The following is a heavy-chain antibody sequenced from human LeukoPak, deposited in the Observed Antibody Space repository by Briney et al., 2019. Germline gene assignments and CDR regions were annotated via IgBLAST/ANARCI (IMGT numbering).Heavy chain of an antibody. CDR2: IGYDGVYK. CDR3: AKGDLTGVPYDAFDI. J-gene: IGHJ3*02. Sequence: GGSLRLSCEASGFTFRDYDMHWVRQAPGKGLEWVAYIGYDGVYKDYADSVKGRFTISRDNSKNTLYLQMNSLRAEDTAVYYCAKGDLTGVPYDAFDIWGQGTMVTVSS. CDR1: GFTFRDYD. V-gene: IGHV3-30*02. D-gene: IGHD7-27*01.